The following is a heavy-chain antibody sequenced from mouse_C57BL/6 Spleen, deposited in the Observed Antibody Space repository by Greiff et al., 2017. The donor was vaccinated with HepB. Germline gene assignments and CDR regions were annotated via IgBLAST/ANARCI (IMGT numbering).Heavy chain of an antibody. CDR3: RTGTSAY. CDR2: IDPETGGT. J-gene: IGHJ3*01. V-gene: IGHV1-15*01. D-gene: IGHD4-1*01. Sequence: VKVVESGAELVRPGASVTLSCKASGYTFTDYEMHWVKQTPVHGLEWIGAIDPETGGTAYNQKFKGKAILTADKSSSTAYMELRSLTSEDSAVYYCRTGTSAYWGQGTLVTVSA. CDR1: GYTFTDYE.